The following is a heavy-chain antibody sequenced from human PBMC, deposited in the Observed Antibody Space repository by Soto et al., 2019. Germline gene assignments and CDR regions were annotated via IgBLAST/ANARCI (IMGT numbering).Heavy chain of an antibody. CDR3: AKDKGKKGGTIDY. CDR1: GFTFSSYG. Sequence: GGSLRLSCAASGFTFSSYGMHWVRQAPGKGLEWVAVISYDGSNKYYADSVKGRFTISRDNSKNTLYLQMNSLRAEDTAVYYCAKDKGKKGGTIDYWGQGTLVTVSS. J-gene: IGHJ4*02. D-gene: IGHD2-15*01. CDR2: ISYDGSNK. V-gene: IGHV3-30*18.